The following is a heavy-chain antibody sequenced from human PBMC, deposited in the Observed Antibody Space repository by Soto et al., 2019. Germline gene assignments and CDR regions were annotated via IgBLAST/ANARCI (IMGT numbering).Heavy chain of an antibody. CDR3: ARVSLSGVVGAYYFDY. D-gene: IGHD1-26*01. CDR1: GGSISSGGYY. Sequence: QVQLQESGPGLVKPSQTLSLTCTVSGGSISSGGYYWSWIRQHPGKGLEWIGYIYHSGSTYYNPPLKSRVTMSVDTSKNQFSLKLSSVTAADTAVYYCARVSLSGVVGAYYFDYWGQGTLVTVSS. J-gene: IGHJ4*02. V-gene: IGHV4-31*03. CDR2: IYHSGST.